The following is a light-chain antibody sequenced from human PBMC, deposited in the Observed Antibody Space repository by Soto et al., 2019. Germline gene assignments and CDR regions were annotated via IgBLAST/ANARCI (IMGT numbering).Light chain of an antibody. Sequence: DIQMTQSPSTLSASVGDRVTITCRASQSISSGLAWYQQKPGRAPTLLIYKASSLESGVPSRFSGSGSGTEFTLTISSLQPDDFETYYCQQYNSYWTFGQGTKVEIK. V-gene: IGKV1-5*03. CDR3: QQYNSYWT. CDR1: QSISSG. CDR2: KAS. J-gene: IGKJ1*01.